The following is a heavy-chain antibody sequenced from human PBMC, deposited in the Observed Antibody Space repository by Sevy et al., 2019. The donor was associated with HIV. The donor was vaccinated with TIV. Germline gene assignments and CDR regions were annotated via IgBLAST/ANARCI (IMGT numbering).Heavy chain of an antibody. V-gene: IGHV1-18*01. CDR2: ISRYKT. Sequence: ASVKVSCKASGYTFTNYGITWVRQAPGQGLEGMGWISRYKTNYEKNLQVRVTMTQDTSTSTVYMGLRGLRSDDTAVYYCARDPSGSQGPGQYFQHWGQGTLVTVSS. CDR3: ARDPSGSQGPGQYFQH. D-gene: IGHD1-26*01. J-gene: IGHJ1*01. CDR1: GYTFTNYG.